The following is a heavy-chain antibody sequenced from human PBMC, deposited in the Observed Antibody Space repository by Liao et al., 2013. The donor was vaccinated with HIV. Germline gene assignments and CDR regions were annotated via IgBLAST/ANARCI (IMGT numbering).Heavy chain of an antibody. D-gene: IGHD3-3*01. CDR2: IYYSGST. V-gene: IGHV4-39*07. CDR1: GGSISSSSYY. Sequence: QLQLQESGPGLVKPSETLSLTCTVSGGSISSSSYYWGWIRQPPGKGLEWIGSIYYSGSTYYNPSLQPSLKSRVSLSVDTSKNQFSLRVTSVSAADRATYYCARVGAIVGLRHIDYWGQGILVTVSS. J-gene: IGHJ4*02. CDR3: ARVGAIVGLRHIDY.